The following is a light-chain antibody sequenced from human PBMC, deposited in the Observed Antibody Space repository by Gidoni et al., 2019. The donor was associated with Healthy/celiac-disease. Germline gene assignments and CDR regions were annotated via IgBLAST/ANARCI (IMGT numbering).Light chain of an antibody. CDR2: GAS. J-gene: IGKJ2*01. V-gene: IGKV3-15*01. CDR3: QQYKNWPYT. Sequence: EIVMTPSPATLSVSPGERATLSCRASQSVSSNLAWYQQKPGQAPRLLIYGASTRATGIPARFSGSGSGTEFTLTISSLQSEDFAVYYCQQYKNWPYTFGQXTKLETK. CDR1: QSVSSN.